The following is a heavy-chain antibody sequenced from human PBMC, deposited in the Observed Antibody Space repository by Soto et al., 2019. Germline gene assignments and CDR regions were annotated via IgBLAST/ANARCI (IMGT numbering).Heavy chain of an antibody. V-gene: IGHV4-4*07. D-gene: IGHD3-3*01. CDR2: IDTSGST. CDR1: GGSISTYY. J-gene: IGHJ4*02. CDR3: ARGGHDFWSGPFDY. Sequence: PSETLSLTCTVSGGSISTYYCNWIRQPAGKGLEWIGRIDTSGSTNYNPSLKSRVIMSVDTSENQFSLKLSSVTAADTAVYYCARGGHDFWSGPFDYWGQGSLGTVSS.